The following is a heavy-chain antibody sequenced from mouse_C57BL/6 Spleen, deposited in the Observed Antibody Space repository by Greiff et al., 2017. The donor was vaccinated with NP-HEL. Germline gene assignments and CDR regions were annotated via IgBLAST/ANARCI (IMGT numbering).Heavy chain of an antibody. CDR3: ARVGRACDY. Sequence: QVQLQQPGAELVMPGASVKLSCKASGYTFTSYWMHWVKQRPGQGLEWIGEIDPSDSYTNYNQKFKGKSTLTVDKSSSTAYMQLSSLTSEDSAVYYCARVGRACDYWGQGTTLTVSS. D-gene: IGHD4-1*01. J-gene: IGHJ2*01. CDR1: GYTFTSYW. V-gene: IGHV1-69*01. CDR2: IDPSDSYT.